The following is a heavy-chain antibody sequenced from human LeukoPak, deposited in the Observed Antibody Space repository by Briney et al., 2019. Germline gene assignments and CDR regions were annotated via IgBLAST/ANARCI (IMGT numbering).Heavy chain of an antibody. CDR1: GGPISNYY. J-gene: IGHJ4*02. CDR3: ARDSGAGYSTSWYIDY. CDR2: VYYSGST. V-gene: IGHV4-59*01. D-gene: IGHD6-13*01. Sequence: SETLSLTCTVSGGPISNYYWSWIRQPPGKGLEWIGYVYYSGSTNYNPSLKSRVTISVDTSKNQFSLKLTSVTAADTAVYFCARDSGAGYSTSWYIDYWGQGPLVTVSS.